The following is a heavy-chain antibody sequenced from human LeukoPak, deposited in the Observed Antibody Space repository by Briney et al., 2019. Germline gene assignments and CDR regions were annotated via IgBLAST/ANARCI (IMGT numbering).Heavy chain of an antibody. CDR2: IIPIFGTA. J-gene: IGHJ3*02. Sequence: GASVKVSCKASGGTFSSYAISWVRPAPGKGLEWMGRIIPIFGTANYAQKFQGRVTITTDESTSTAYMELSSLRSEDTAVYYCATHTLGARPYAFDIWGQGTMVTVSS. CDR3: ATHTLGARPYAFDI. CDR1: GGTFSSYA. V-gene: IGHV1-69*05. D-gene: IGHD1-26*01.